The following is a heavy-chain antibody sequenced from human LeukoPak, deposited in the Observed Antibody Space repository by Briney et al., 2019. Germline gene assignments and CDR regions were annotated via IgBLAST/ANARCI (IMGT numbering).Heavy chain of an antibody. J-gene: IGHJ4*02. D-gene: IGHD3-22*01. CDR2: IIPIFGTA. V-gene: IGHV1-69*06. CDR1: GGTFSTYA. Sequence: SVKVSCKASGGTFSTYAISWVRQAPGQGLEWMGGIIPIFGTANYAQKFQGRVTITADKSTSTAYMELSSLRSDDTAVYYCARDRATMIVGPGYWGQGTLVTVSS. CDR3: ARDRATMIVGPGY.